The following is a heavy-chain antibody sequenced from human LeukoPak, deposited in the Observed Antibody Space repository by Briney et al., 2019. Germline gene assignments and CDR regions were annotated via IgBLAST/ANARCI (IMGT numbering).Heavy chain of an antibody. Sequence: PSETLSLTCTVSGGSISTFYWSWIRQPPGKGLEWIGYVYYSGSTNYNPSLKSRVSISLDTSKNQVSLNLTSVTAADTAVYYCARDHFGSWYDYWGQGTLVTVSS. CDR2: VYYSGST. V-gene: IGHV4-59*01. CDR3: ARDHFGSWYDY. CDR1: GGSISTFY. J-gene: IGHJ4*02. D-gene: IGHD2-15*01.